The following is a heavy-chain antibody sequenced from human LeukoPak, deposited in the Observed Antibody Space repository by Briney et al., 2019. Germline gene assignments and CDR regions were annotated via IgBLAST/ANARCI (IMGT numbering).Heavy chain of an antibody. V-gene: IGHV4-31*03. CDR2: IYYSGST. CDR1: GGSISSGGYY. D-gene: IGHD2/OR15-2a*01. CDR3: ARGGSIYYYYGMDV. J-gene: IGHJ6*02. Sequence: PSETLSLTCTVSGGSISSGGYYWSWIRQHPGKGLEWIGYIYYSGSTYYNPSLKSRVTISVVTSKNQFSLKLSSVTAADTAVYYCARGGSIYYYYGMDVWGQGTTVTVSS.